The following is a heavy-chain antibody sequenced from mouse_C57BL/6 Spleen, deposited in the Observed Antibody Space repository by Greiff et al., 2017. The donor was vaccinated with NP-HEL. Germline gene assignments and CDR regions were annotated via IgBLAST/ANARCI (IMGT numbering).Heavy chain of an antibody. Sequence: EVQLQQSGPVLVKPGASVKMSCKASGYTFTDYYMNWVKQSHGKSLEWIGVINPYNGGTSYNQKFKGKATLTVDKSSSTAYMELNSLTSEDSAVYYCARRVLYGNSDYWGQGTTLTVSS. J-gene: IGHJ2*01. D-gene: IGHD2-1*01. CDR1: GYTFTDYY. V-gene: IGHV1-19*01. CDR2: INPYNGGT. CDR3: ARRVLYGNSDY.